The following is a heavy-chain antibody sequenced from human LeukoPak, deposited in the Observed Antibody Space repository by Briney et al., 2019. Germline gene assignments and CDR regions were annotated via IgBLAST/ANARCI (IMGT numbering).Heavy chain of an antibody. Sequence: PSETLSLTCTVSGGSISSSSYYWGWIRQPPGKGLEWIGSIYYSGSTYYNPSLKSRVTISVDTSKNQFSLKLSSVTAADTAVYYCARASGYSYGYDWFDPWGQGTLVTVSS. CDR3: ARASGYSYGYDWFDP. CDR1: GGSISSSSYY. D-gene: IGHD5-18*01. V-gene: IGHV4-39*07. CDR2: IYYSGST. J-gene: IGHJ5*02.